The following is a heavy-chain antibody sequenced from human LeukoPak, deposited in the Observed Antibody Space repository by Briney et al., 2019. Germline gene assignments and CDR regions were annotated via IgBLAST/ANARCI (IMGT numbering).Heavy chain of an antibody. CDR2: ISGRAGST. J-gene: IGHJ4*02. D-gene: IGHD6-19*01. CDR3: AKDRGSGWPQFDY. V-gene: IGHV3-23*01. Sequence: GGSRRLSCAASGFSFSSYAMSWVRQAPGKGLEWVSAISGRAGSTYYADSVKGRFTISRDNSQNTLYLQMNSLRAEDTAVYYCAKDRGSGWPQFDYWGQGTLVTVSS. CDR1: GFSFSSYA.